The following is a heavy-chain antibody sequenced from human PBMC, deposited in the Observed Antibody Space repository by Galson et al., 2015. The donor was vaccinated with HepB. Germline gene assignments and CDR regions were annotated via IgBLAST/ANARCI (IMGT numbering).Heavy chain of an antibody. CDR3: ARDPDYGDAHAEGGY. J-gene: IGHJ4*02. CDR1: GGTFSSYA. V-gene: IGHV1-69*04. Sequence: SVKVSCKASGGTFSSYAISWGRQAPGQGLEWMGRIIPILGIANYAQKFQGRVTITADKSTSTAYMELSSLRSEDTAVYYCARDPDYGDAHAEGGYWGQGTLVTVSS. CDR2: IIPILGIA. D-gene: IGHD4-17*01.